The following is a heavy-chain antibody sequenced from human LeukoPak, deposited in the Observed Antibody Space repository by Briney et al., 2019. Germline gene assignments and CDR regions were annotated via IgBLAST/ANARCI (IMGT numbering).Heavy chain of an antibody. J-gene: IGHJ3*02. CDR1: GFTFSSYS. Sequence: PGGSLRLSCAASGFTFSSYSMNWVRQAPGKGLEWVSSISSSSSYIYYADSVKGRFTISRDNAKNSLYLQMNSLRAEDTAVYYCARGSRRITMLLDAFDIWGQGTMVTVSS. V-gene: IGHV3-21*01. CDR3: ARGSRRITMLLDAFDI. D-gene: IGHD3-10*01. CDR2: ISSSSSYI.